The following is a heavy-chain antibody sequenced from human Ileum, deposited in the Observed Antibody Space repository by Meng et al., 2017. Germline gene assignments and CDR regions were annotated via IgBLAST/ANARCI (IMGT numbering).Heavy chain of an antibody. D-gene: IGHD3-10*01. V-gene: IGHV1-69*06. Sequence: LGRSGAGVKKPGSSVKFSCKAFGATLSSYAISWVRQAPGQGLEWMGGIIPIFGTANYAQKFQGRDTITADKSTSTAYMELSSLRSEDTAVYYCARGSLWFGELTAQDYWGQGTLVTVSS. CDR1: GATLSSYA. CDR2: IIPIFGTA. CDR3: ARGSLWFGELTAQDY. J-gene: IGHJ4*02.